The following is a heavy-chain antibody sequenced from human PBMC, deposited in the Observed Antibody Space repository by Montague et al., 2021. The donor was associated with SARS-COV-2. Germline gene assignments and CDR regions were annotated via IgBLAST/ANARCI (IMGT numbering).Heavy chain of an antibody. J-gene: IGHJ4*02. CDR3: AWGHLSVSMIVVVFTSAAYYFDY. V-gene: IGHV4-34*01. CDR2: VKHSGST. Sequence: SETLSLTCGVYGGSFGDNHWSWIRQPPGKGLEWKGDVKHSGSTNYNPSLKRQITISVDTCKNQFSLKLTSVTAADTAVYLCAWGHLSVSMIVVVFTSAAYYFDYWGQGALVTVSS. D-gene: IGHD3-22*01. CDR1: GGSFGDNH.